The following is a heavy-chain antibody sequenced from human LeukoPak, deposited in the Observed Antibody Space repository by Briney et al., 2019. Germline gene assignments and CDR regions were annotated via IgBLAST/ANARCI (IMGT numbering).Heavy chain of an antibody. CDR1: ESIVSSRF. V-gene: IGHV3-53*01. D-gene: IGHD5-24*01. CDR2: VDGGSKT. J-gene: IGHJ4*02. CDR3: GRDDADVQNYGIQY. Sequence: GGSLRLTCAASESIVSSRFMAWVRQAPGKGLEWVSVVDGGSKTYYADSVKGRFTISRDNSKNTLYLQMNNMRAEDTAVYFCGRDDADVQNYGIQYWGQGTLVTVSS.